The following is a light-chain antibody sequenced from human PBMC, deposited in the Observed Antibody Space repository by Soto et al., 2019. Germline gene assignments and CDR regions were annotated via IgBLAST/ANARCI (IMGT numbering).Light chain of an antibody. J-gene: IGLJ2*01. V-gene: IGLV1-47*01. CDR3: AAWDDSLSGPL. Sequence: QSVLTQSPSASGTPGQRVIISCSGTSSNIGTNYVYWYQQLPGTAPKVLIYSNDKRPSGVPNRFSGSKSGTSASLAISGLRSDDEADYYCAAWDDSLSGPLFGGGTKLTVL. CDR2: SND. CDR1: SSNIGTNY.